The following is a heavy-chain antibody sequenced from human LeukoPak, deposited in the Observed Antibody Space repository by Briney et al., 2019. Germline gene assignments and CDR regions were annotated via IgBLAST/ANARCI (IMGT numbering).Heavy chain of an antibody. CDR2: ISHSGNT. V-gene: IGHV4-38-2*02. J-gene: IGHJ6*03. Sequence: SETLSLTCTVSGYSISSGYYWGWIRQPPGKGLEWIGSISHSGNTYYNPSLKSRVTISVDTSKNQFSLKLSSVTAADTAMYYCARERNEWRDGYNLDYYYYMDVWGKGTTVTVSS. D-gene: IGHD5-24*01. CDR3: ARERNEWRDGYNLDYYYYMDV. CDR1: GYSISSGYY.